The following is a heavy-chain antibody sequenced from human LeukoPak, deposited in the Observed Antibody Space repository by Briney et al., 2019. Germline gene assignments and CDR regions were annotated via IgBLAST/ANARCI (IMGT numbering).Heavy chain of an antibody. CDR2: INPNSGGT. Sequence: APVKVSFKASGYTFTGYYMHWVRQAPGQGLGWMGWINPNSGGTNYAQKFQGRVTMTRDTAISTAYMELSRLRPDDTAVYYCRTDRYGDYGDYIDYWSQGTLVTVSS. J-gene: IGHJ4*02. V-gene: IGHV1-2*02. D-gene: IGHD4-17*01. CDR3: RTDRYGDYGDYIDY. CDR1: GYTFTGYY.